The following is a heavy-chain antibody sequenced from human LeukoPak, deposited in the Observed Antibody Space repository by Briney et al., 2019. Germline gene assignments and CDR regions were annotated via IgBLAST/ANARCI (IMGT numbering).Heavy chain of an antibody. Sequence: SETLSLTCNVSGGSIRSYYWSWIRQPPGKGLEWIGYIDYSGSTNYNPSLKSRVTISVDTSRTQFSLRLTSVTAADTAMYYCARVLTTQTTNWFDPWGQGTLVTVSS. CDR2: IDYSGST. V-gene: IGHV4-59*01. CDR3: ARVLTTQTTNWFDP. D-gene: IGHD4-11*01. J-gene: IGHJ5*02. CDR1: GGSIRSYY.